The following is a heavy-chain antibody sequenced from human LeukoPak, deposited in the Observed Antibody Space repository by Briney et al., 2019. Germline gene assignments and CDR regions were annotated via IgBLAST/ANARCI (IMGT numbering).Heavy chain of an antibody. J-gene: IGHJ4*02. Sequence: PSETLSLTCTVSGGSISSYYWSWIRQPAGKGLEWTGRIYTSGSTNYNPSLKSRVTMSVDTSKNQFSLKLSSVTAADTAVYYCARDSVAQQWLVGQYYFDYWGQGTLVTVSS. CDR2: IYTSGST. CDR3: ARDSVAQQWLVGQYYFDY. CDR1: GGSISSYY. D-gene: IGHD6-19*01. V-gene: IGHV4-4*07.